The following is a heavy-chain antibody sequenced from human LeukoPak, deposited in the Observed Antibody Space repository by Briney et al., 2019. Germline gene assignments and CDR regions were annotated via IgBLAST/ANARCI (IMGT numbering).Heavy chain of an antibody. CDR2: IYYSGST. Sequence: SETLSLTCTVSGGSISSYYWSWIRQPPGKGLEWIGYIYYSGSTNYNPSLKSRVTISVDTSKNQFSLKLSSVTAADTVVYYCARNRFWSGYPYYMDVWGKGTTVTVSS. V-gene: IGHV4-59*01. D-gene: IGHD3-3*01. CDR1: GGSISSYY. J-gene: IGHJ6*03. CDR3: ARNRFWSGYPYYMDV.